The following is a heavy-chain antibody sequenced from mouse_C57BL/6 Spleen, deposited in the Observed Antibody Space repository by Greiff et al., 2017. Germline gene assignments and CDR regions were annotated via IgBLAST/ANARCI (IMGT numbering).Heavy chain of an antibody. CDR3: ARDLTGTGYFDY. CDR1: GFTFSDYY. J-gene: IGHJ2*01. D-gene: IGHD4-1*01. Sequence: EVKLVESEGGLVQPGSSMKLSCTASGFTFSDYYMAWVRQVPEKGLEWVANINYDGSSTTYLDSLKSRFIISRDNAKYILYLQMSSLKSEDTATYYCARDLTGTGYFDYWGQGTTLTVSS. CDR2: INYDGSST. V-gene: IGHV5-16*01.